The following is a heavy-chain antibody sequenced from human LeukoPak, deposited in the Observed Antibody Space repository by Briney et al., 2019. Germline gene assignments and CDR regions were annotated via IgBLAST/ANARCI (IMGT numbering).Heavy chain of an antibody. J-gene: IGHJ5*02. CDR1: GDSVSSTGYY. V-gene: IGHV4-39*07. CDR3: ARDLTIFGVARFDP. CDR2: IYYSGST. Sequence: PSETLSLTCTVSGDSVSSTGYYWGWIRQPPGKGLEWIGTIYYSGSTNYNPSLKSRVTISVDTSKNQFSLKLSSVTAADTAVYYCARDLTIFGVARFDPWGQGTLVTVSS. D-gene: IGHD3-3*01.